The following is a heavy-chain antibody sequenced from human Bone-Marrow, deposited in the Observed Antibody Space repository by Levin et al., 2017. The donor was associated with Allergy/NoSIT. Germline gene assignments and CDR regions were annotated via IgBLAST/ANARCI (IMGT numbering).Heavy chain of an antibody. J-gene: IGHJ4*02. CDR3: ARHDWNGGSCDSAH. CDR1: GYIFTNFG. V-gene: IGHV1-18*01. Sequence: GESLKISCKTSGYIFTNFGINWVRQAPGQGLEWVGCISTYNDNRKFAQSLQDRVTLTADTATNTVSLELRRLRSDDTAIYYCARHDWNGGSCDSAHWGQGTLVTVSS. D-gene: IGHD2-15*01. CDR2: ISTYNDNR.